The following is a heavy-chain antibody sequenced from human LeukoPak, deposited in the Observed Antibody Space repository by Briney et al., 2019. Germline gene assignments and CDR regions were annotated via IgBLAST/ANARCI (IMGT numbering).Heavy chain of an antibody. J-gene: IGHJ3*02. V-gene: IGHV3-48*01. Sequence: GGSLRLSCAASGFTFSSYSMNWVRQAPGKGLEWVSYISSSSTIYYADSVKGRFTISRDNAKNSLYLQMNSLRAEDTAVYYCARDMTTVTTEFAAFDIWGQGTMVTVSS. CDR2: ISSSSTI. CDR3: ARDMTTVTTEFAAFDI. CDR1: GFTFSSYS. D-gene: IGHD4-17*01.